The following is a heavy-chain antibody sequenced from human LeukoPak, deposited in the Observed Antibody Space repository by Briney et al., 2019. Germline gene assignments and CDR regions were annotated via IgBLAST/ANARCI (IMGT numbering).Heavy chain of an antibody. CDR2: ISGSSSYI. V-gene: IGHV3-21*01. D-gene: IGHD3-9*01. Sequence: GGSLRLSCAASGFTFSSYSMNWVRQAPGKGLVWVSSISGSSSYIYYADSVKGRFTISRDNAKNSLYLQMNSLRAEDTAVYYCARVDYDILTGYYIYAFDIWGQGTMVTVSS. CDR1: GFTFSSYS. CDR3: ARVDYDILTGYYIYAFDI. J-gene: IGHJ3*02.